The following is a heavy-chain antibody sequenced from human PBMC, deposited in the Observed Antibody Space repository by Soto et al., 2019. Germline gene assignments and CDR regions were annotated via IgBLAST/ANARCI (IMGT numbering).Heavy chain of an antibody. Sequence: GGSLRLSCAASGFTFSTSSMNWVRQATGKGLEWVSSISSSSSYIYYADSVKGRFTISRDNAKNSLYLQMNSLRAEDTAVYYCARYDSSGYYWPYYYYGMDVWGQGTTVTVSS. CDR2: ISSSSSYI. CDR1: GFTFSTSS. J-gene: IGHJ6*02. V-gene: IGHV3-21*01. D-gene: IGHD3-22*01. CDR3: ARYDSSGYYWPYYYYGMDV.